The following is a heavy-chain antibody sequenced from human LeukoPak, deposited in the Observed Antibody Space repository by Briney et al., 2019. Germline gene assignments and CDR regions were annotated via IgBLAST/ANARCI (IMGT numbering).Heavy chain of an antibody. CDR2: ITNGNSYI. J-gene: IGHJ5*02. Sequence: GGSLRLSCAASGFTFSTYSIHWVRQAPGKGLEWVSSITNGNSYIYYADSVKGRFTVSRDNAKNSLYLQMNSLRVEDTAVYYCARDTHGSGWTINWFDPWGQGTLVTVSS. CDR3: ARDTHGSGWTINWFDP. V-gene: IGHV3-21*01. D-gene: IGHD6-19*01. CDR1: GFTFSTYS.